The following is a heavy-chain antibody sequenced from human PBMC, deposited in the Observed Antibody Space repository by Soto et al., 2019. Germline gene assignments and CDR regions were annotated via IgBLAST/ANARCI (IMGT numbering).Heavy chain of an antibody. CDR1: GFTFSTYA. Sequence: EVQLLESGGGLVQPGGSLRLSCTASGFTFSTYAMSWVRQAPGKGLEWVSTISDSGSTYYADSVKGRFTISRDNSKNTLYLKMNSLRDEDTAVYYCAKDKGGRYCSRTSCLYSFDYWGQGTLITVSS. J-gene: IGHJ4*02. CDR2: ISDSGST. CDR3: AKDKGGRYCSRTSCLYSFDY. D-gene: IGHD2-2*01. V-gene: IGHV3-23*01.